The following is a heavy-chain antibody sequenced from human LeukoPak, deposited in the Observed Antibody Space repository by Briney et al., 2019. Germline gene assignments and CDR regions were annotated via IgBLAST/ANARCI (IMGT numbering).Heavy chain of an antibody. D-gene: IGHD7-27*01. J-gene: IGHJ4*02. CDR2: MYNSGTG. V-gene: IGHV4-4*02. CDR1: GPGFPFGIAW. CDR3: ARGGNWDFDY. Sequence: GSLILSCAVFGPGFPFGIAWMSWVRQAPGKGLEWVGEMYNSGTGTYEPSLRSRVTMFFDESKNHFSLKLNSVTAADTAVYYCARGGNWDFDYWGQGVLVIVSS.